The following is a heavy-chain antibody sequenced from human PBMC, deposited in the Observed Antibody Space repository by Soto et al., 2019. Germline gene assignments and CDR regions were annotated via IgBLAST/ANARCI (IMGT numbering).Heavy chain of an antibody. CDR1: GFTLSYYW. V-gene: IGHV3-7*01. J-gene: IGHJ4*02. CDR3: ARDCSGGSCQY. CDR2: IKEDGSEK. Sequence: EVQLMESGGDLVQPGGSLRLSCAASGFTLSYYWMSWVRQAPGKGLEWVANIKEDGSEKYYVDSVKGRLTISRDNAQNSVFLQLSSLRVEDTAIYYCARDCSGGSCQYWGQGTLVTVSS. D-gene: IGHD2-15*01.